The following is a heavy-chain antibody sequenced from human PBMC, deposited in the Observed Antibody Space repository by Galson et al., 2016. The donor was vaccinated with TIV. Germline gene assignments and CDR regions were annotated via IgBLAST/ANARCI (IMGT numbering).Heavy chain of an antibody. CDR1: GFRFNEYE. CDR3: AKDRGYFEGFDH. V-gene: IGHV3-23*01. CDR2: LSGGVTNT. D-gene: IGHD6-25*01. J-gene: IGHJ4*02. Sequence: SLRLSCAASGFRFNEYEMSWVRQAPGKGLEWVSALSGGVTNTYYSDSVKGRFTISRDNSQNKVFLEMDSLRVAGTAVYYCAKDRGYFEGFDHWGPGTLVTVSS.